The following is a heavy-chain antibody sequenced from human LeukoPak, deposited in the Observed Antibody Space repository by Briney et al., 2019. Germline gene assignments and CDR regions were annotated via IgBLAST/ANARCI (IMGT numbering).Heavy chain of an antibody. D-gene: IGHD2-15*01. CDR1: GGSFSGYY. Sequence: PSETLSLTCAVYGGSFSGYYWSWIRQPPGKGLEWIGEINHSGSTNYNPSLKSRVTISVDTSKNQFSLKLSSVTAADTAVYYCARQDVAKGNDYWGQGTLVTVSS. V-gene: IGHV4-34*01. CDR2: INHSGST. CDR3: ARQDVAKGNDY. J-gene: IGHJ4*02.